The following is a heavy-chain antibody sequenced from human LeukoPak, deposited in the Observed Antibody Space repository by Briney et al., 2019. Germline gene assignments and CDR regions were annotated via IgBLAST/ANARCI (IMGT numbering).Heavy chain of an antibody. CDR2: ISGSGGST. Sequence: GGSLRLSCAASGFTFSSYGMSWVRQAPGKGLEWVSAISGSGGSTYYADSVKGRFTISRDNAKNTLFLQMNSLGAEDSAVYYCARGNFYSGSGSSPLDYWGQGTLVTVSS. CDR1: GFTFSSYG. D-gene: IGHD3-10*01. V-gene: IGHV3-23*01. CDR3: ARGNFYSGSGSSPLDY. J-gene: IGHJ4*02.